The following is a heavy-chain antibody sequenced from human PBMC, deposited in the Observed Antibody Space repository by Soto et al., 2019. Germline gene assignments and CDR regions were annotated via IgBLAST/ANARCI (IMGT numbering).Heavy chain of an antibody. J-gene: IGHJ4*02. CDR1: GGTFSSYI. CDR2: IIPILGIA. Sequence: QVQLVQSGAEVKKPGSSVKVFCKASGGTFSSYIISWVRQAPGQGLEWMGRIIPILGIANYAQKFQGRVTITADKSTSTAYMDLSSLRSEDTAVYYCARFPQTAIVGAAYFDYWGQGTLVTVSS. D-gene: IGHD1-26*01. V-gene: IGHV1-69*02. CDR3: ARFPQTAIVGAAYFDY.